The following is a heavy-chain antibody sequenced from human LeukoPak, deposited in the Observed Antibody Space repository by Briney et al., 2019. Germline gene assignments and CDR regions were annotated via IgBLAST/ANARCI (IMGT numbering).Heavy chain of an antibody. Sequence: SETLSLTCTVSGGSISSYYWNWIRQPPGMGLEWIGYIYYSGSTNYNPSLKSRVTISLDTSKNQFSLQLSSVTAADTAVYYCARGILAAAGGIWDYWGQGTLVTVSS. J-gene: IGHJ4*02. CDR1: GGSISSYY. V-gene: IGHV4-59*01. CDR3: ARGILAAAGGIWDY. D-gene: IGHD6-13*01. CDR2: IYYSGST.